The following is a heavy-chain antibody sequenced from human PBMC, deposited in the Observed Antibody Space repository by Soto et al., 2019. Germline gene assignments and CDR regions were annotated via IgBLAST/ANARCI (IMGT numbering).Heavy chain of an antibody. CDR3: ARDRNYDSSGYYAY. D-gene: IGHD3-22*01. V-gene: IGHV1-3*01. CDR2: IDPGNGNT. Sequence: ASVRVSCKASGYIFTRHVMHWVRQAPGQRLEWMGWIDPGNGNTKYSRNLQGRVTITTDTSASTAYMELSSLRSEDTAVYFCARDRNYDSSGYYAYWGQGTLVTVSS. J-gene: IGHJ4*02. CDR1: GYIFTRHV.